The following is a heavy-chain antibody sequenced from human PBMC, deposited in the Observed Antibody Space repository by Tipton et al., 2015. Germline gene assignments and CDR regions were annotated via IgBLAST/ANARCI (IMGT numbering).Heavy chain of an antibody. D-gene: IGHD3-10*01. CDR3: AARPGSGTYYLGTFDY. CDR2: ISGSGGST. CDR1: GFTFSSHA. V-gene: IGHV3-23*01. Sequence: SLRLSCAASGFTFSSHAMSWVRQAPGKGLEWVSAISGSGGSTYYVDSVKGRFTISRDNSKNTLSLQMNSLRADDTAVYYCAARPGSGTYYLGTFDYWGQGTLVTVSS. J-gene: IGHJ4*02.